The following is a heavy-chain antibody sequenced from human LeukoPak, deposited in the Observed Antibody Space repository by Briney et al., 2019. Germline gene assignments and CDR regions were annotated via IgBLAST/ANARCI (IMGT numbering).Heavy chain of an antibody. V-gene: IGHV1-8*01. J-gene: IGHJ4*02. CDR2: MNPNSGNT. CDR3: ARGRTRYSGYDYGY. CDR1: GYTFTSYD. Sequence: ASVKVSCKASGYTFTSYDINWVRQATGQGLEWMGWMNPNSGNTGYAQKFQGRVTMTRNTSISTAYMELSSLRSEDTAAYYCARGRTRYSGYDYGYWGQGTLVTVSS. D-gene: IGHD5-12*01.